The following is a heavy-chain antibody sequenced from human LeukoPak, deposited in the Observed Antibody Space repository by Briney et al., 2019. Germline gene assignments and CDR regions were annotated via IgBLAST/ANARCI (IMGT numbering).Heavy chain of an antibody. V-gene: IGHV4-30-2*01. J-gene: IGHJ4*02. Sequence: PSETLSLTCTVSGGSISSGGYYWSWIRQPPGKGLEWIGYIYHSGSTYYNPSLKSRVTISVDRSKNQFSLKLSSVTAADTAVYYCARDVGFNLKFGFDYWGQGALVTVSS. CDR1: GGSISSGGYY. CDR3: ARDVGFNLKFGFDY. D-gene: IGHD3-10*01. CDR2: IYHSGST.